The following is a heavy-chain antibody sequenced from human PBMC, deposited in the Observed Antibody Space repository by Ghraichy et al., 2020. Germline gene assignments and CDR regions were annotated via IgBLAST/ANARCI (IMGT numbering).Heavy chain of an antibody. CDR3: ARGDYYDSNEDGMDV. CDR2: ISSSSSTI. CDR1: GFTFSSYS. J-gene: IGHJ6*02. V-gene: IGHV3-48*02. Sequence: GGSLRLSCAASGFTFSSYSMNWVRQAPGKGLEWVSYISSSSSTIYYADSVKGRFTISRDNAKNSLYLQMNSLRDEDTAVYYCARGDYYDSNEDGMDVWGQGTTVTVSS. D-gene: IGHD3-22*01.